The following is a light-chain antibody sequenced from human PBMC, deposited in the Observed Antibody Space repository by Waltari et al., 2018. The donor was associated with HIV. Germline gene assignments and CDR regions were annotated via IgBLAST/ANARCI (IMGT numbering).Light chain of an antibody. V-gene: IGLV2-14*01. Sequence: QSALTQPASVSGSPGQSVTISCTERAIASDSYSSSSWYQQRPGRAPQLLIYEGTLRLSGVSARFSGSKSGNTASLTISGLQPEDEADYYCSSYTTTASILFGGGTKLTVL. CDR3: SSYTTTASIL. CDR1: AIASDSYSS. J-gene: IGLJ3*02. CDR2: EGT.